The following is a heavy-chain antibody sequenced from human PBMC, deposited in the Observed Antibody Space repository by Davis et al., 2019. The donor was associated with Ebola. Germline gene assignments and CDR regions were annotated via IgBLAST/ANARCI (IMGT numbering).Heavy chain of an antibody. D-gene: IGHD3-10*01. Sequence: PAGSLTLSCAASGFTFSAYWMTWVCQAPGKGLEWVANIKQDGSEKYYVDSVKGRFTISRDDAKNSLYLQMNSLRAEDTAIYYCARDLYFGSGSPTSDYWGQGTLVTVSS. V-gene: IGHV3-7*03. J-gene: IGHJ4*02. CDR3: ARDLYFGSGSPTSDY. CDR1: GFTFSAYW. CDR2: IKQDGSEK.